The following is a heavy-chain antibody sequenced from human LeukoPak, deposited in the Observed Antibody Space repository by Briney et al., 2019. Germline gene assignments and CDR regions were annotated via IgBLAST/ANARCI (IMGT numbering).Heavy chain of an antibody. D-gene: IGHD5-12*01. CDR3: AKDHNPRGSIDAFDI. V-gene: IGHV3-23*01. Sequence: PGGSLRLSCAASEFTFSSYAMSWVRQAPGKGLEWVSAISGSGGSTYYADSVKGRFTISRDNSKNTLYLQMNSLRAEDTAVYYCAKDHNPRGSIDAFDIWGQGTMVTVSS. CDR2: ISGSGGST. CDR1: EFTFSSYA. J-gene: IGHJ3*02.